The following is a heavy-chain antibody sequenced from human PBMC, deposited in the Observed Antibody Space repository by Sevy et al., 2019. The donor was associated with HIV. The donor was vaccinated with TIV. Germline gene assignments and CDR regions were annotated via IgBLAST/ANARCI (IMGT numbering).Heavy chain of an antibody. CDR2: ISGSGGST. V-gene: IGHV3-23*01. D-gene: IGHD6-19*01. Sequence: GGSLRLSCSASGFTFDGYAMHWVRQVPGKGLEWVSSISGSGGSTYYADSVKGRFTVSRDNSKNMLYLQMNSLRAEDTAVYYCAKEELSGFYWGQGTLVTVSS. J-gene: IGHJ4*02. CDR1: GFTFDGYA. CDR3: AKEELSGFY.